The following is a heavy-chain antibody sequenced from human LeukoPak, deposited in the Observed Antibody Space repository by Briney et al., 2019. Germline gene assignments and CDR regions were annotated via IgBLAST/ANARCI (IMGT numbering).Heavy chain of an antibody. CDR2: IWYDGTYK. V-gene: IGHV3-33*01. Sequence: PGGSLRLSCAASGFIFSSYGMHWVRQAPGKALEWVAVIWYDGTYKYYADSVKGRFTISRDNSKNTLYLQMNSLRAEDTAVYYCARGFSPARTVAGTLEYWGQGTLVTVSS. CDR3: ARGFSPARTVAGTLEY. D-gene: IGHD6-19*01. CDR1: GFIFSSYG. J-gene: IGHJ4*02.